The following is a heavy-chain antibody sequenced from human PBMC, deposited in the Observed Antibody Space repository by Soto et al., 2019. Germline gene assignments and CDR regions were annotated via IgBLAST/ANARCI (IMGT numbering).Heavy chain of an antibody. CDR2: SYYSGYYSGST. Sequence: SETLSLTCAVYGGSFSAYYWSWIRQPPGKGLEWIGNSYYSGYYSGSTNHNPSLKSRVTVSVDTSKNQFSLKLRSVTTADTAVYYCARDYKRENCGSVRCNSLDVWGQGTTVTVSS. CDR1: GGSFSAYY. CDR3: ARDYKRENCGSVRCNSLDV. D-gene: IGHD2-21*01. J-gene: IGHJ6*02. V-gene: IGHV4-34*11.